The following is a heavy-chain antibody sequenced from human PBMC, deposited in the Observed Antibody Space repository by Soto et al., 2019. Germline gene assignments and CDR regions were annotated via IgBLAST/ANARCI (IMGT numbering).Heavy chain of an antibody. CDR2: ISNDGINE. CDR1: GFTFSGYA. CDR3: AKGSAGHYNSGTLLD. J-gene: IGHJ4*02. D-gene: IGHD3-10*01. Sequence: GGSLRLSCAASGFTFSGYAMHRVRQAPGKGLEWVAVISNDGINEYYADSVKGRFTISRDKSNNTLYLQMNSLRAEDTAVYYCAKGSAGHYNSGTLLDWGQGTLVTVSS. V-gene: IGHV3-30-3*01.